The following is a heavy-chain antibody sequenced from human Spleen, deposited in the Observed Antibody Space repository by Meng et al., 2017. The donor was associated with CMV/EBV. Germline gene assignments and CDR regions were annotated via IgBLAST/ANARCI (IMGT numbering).Heavy chain of an antibody. CDR2: IYWNDDK. J-gene: IGHJ5*02. V-gene: IGHV2-5*01. CDR3: AHRHCSSTSCYSGWFDP. D-gene: IGHD2-2*02. Sequence: SGPTLVKPTHPLTLTCTFSGYSLSTSGVGVGWIRQPPGKALEWLALIYWNDDKRYSPSLKSRLTITKDTSKNQVVLTMTNMDPVDTATYYCAHRHCSSTSCYSGWFDPWGQGTLVTVSS. CDR1: GYSLSTSGVG.